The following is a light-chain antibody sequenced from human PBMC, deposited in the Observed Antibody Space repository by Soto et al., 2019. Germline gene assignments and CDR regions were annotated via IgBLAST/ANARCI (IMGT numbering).Light chain of an antibody. CDR1: QAIKNF. V-gene: IGKV1-33*01. Sequence: DFQMTQSPSSLSASVGDRVTITCRATQAIKNFLNWYQQKPGRAPKLLISDASTWQRGVPSRFSGSGSGTHFTFVISSLQPEDVGTYYCQQSYNLPLTFGQGTRLDIK. J-gene: IGKJ5*01. CDR2: DAS. CDR3: QQSYNLPLT.